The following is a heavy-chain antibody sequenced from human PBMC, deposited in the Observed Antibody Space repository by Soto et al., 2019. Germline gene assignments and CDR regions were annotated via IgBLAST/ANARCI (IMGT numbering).Heavy chain of an antibody. J-gene: IGHJ6*02. CDR1: GFTFGSYW. Sequence: EVLLVESGGGLVQPGGSLRVSCAASGFTFGSYWMNWVRQAPGKGLVWVSRIDSDGSSTTYADSVKGRFTTSRDNAKNTLYLQMSSLRVEDTAVYYCASGRPYGMDVWGQGTTVTVSS. CDR2: IDSDGSST. CDR3: ASGRPYGMDV. V-gene: IGHV3-74*01.